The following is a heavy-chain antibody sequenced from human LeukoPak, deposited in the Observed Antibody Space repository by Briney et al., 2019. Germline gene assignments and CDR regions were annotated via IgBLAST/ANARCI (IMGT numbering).Heavy chain of an antibody. D-gene: IGHD3-10*01. V-gene: IGHV3-30*02. CDR3: AKRPPGSGLDY. CDR2: GRYDGSNK. Sequence: GGSLRLSCAASGFTFSTYDMHWVRQAPGKGLEWVAFGRYDGSNKNYADSVQGRFTISRDNSKNTLYLHMTSLRAEDTAVYYCAKRPPGSGLDYWGQGTLVTVSS. CDR1: GFTFSTYD. J-gene: IGHJ4*02.